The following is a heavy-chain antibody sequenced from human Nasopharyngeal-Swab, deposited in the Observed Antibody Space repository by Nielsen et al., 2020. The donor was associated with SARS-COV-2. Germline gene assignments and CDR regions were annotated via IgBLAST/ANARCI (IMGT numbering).Heavy chain of an antibody. D-gene: IGHD3-22*01. CDR2: ISYDGSNK. J-gene: IGHJ4*02. CDR1: GFTFSSYG. V-gene: IGHV3-30*18. Sequence: GGSLRLSCAASGFTFSSYGMHWVRQAPGKGLERVAVISYDGSNKYYADSVKGRFTISRDNSKNTLYLQMNSLRAEDTAVYYCAKDYSYYDSSGYPITFDYWGQGTLVTVSS. CDR3: AKDYSYYDSSGYPITFDY.